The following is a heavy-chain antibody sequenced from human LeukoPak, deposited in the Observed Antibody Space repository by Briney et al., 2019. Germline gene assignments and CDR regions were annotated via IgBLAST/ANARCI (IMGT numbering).Heavy chain of an antibody. CDR2: IIPIFGTA. D-gene: IGHD3-22*01. CDR3: AREAPRGYYYDSSGFAFDI. V-gene: IGHV1-69*05. Sequence: ASVKVSCKASGGTFSSYAISWVRQAPGQGLEWMGGIIPIFGTANYAQKFQGRVTITTDESTSTAYMELSSLRSEDTAVYYCAREAPRGYYYDSSGFAFDIWGQGRMVTVSS. J-gene: IGHJ3*02. CDR1: GGTFSSYA.